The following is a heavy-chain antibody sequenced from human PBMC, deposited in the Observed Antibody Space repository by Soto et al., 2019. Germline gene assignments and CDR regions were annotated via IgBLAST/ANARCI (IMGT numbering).Heavy chain of an antibody. J-gene: IGHJ5*02. CDR3: ARERAISDSGIPWLDP. V-gene: IGHV4-31*03. D-gene: IGHD2-21*01. CDR2: IYNSGST. Sequence: QVQLKESGPGLVKPSHTLSLTCTVSGGSINSGGYYWSWIRQHPGIGLGWIGYIYNSGSTFYNPSLMRRVSVSVDSSKDQFSLSLTSVTAAHTAVYYFARERAISDSGIPWLDPWGQGNRVTVSS. CDR1: GGSINSGGYY.